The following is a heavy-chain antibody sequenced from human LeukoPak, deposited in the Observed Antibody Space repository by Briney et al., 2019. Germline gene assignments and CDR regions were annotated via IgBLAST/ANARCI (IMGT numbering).Heavy chain of an antibody. J-gene: IGHJ6*02. CDR1: GYTFTIYG. Sequence: ASVTVSFKASGYTFTIYGISWVRQAPGQGLGWMGWISAYNGNTNYAQKLQGRVTMTTDTSASTAYMELRSLRSDGTAVYYCARDYYDSSGYYYPLNYYYYGMDVWGQGTTVTVSS. CDR3: ARDYYDSSGYYYPLNYYYYGMDV. CDR2: ISAYNGNT. V-gene: IGHV1-18*01. D-gene: IGHD3-22*01.